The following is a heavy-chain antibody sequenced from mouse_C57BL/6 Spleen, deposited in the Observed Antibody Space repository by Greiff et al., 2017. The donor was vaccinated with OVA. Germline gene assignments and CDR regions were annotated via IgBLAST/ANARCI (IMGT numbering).Heavy chain of an antibody. D-gene: IGHD1-1*01. CDR1: GYTFTDYY. V-gene: IGHV1-19*01. J-gene: IGHJ1*03. CDR2: INPYNGGT. Sequence: VQLQQSGPVLVKPGASVKMSCKASGYTFTDYYMNWVKQSHGKSLEWIGVINPYNGGTSYNQKFKGKATLTVDKSSSTAYMELNSLTSDDSAVYYCARNYGSSLRYFDVWGTGTTVTVSS. CDR3: ARNYGSSLRYFDV.